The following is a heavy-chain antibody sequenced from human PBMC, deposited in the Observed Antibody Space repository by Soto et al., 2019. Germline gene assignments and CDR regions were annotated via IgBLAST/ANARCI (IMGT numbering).Heavy chain of an antibody. CDR1: SGPSSSHN. V-gene: IGHV4-59*08. CDR2: VYYTGDT. CDR3: VRQGIGHLHGLVGV. D-gene: IGHD3-10*01. J-gene: IGHJ6*02. Sequence: QVQLQQSGPGLVKPSETLSLTCTVSSGPSSSHNWGWIRQPPGRGLEWIGYVYYTGDTSYNPSLKSRVTISADTSTNHISLTLSSVTDADTAVYYCVRQGIGHLHGLVGVWGQGTTVSVSS.